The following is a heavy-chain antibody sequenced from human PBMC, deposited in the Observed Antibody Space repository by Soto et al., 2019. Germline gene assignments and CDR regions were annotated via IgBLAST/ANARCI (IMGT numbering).Heavy chain of an antibody. D-gene: IGHD1-26*01. CDR1: GFTFGNYG. V-gene: IGHV3-23*01. CDR2: LPEIGTNT. CDR3: AKKSGVGATWYFDY. Sequence: PGGSLRLSCAASGFTFGNYGMSWVRQAPGKGLEWVSALPEIGTNTYYADSVKGRFTISRDNAKNTLFLQINNLRAGDTAVYYCAKKSGVGATWYFDYWGQGTLVTVSS. J-gene: IGHJ4*02.